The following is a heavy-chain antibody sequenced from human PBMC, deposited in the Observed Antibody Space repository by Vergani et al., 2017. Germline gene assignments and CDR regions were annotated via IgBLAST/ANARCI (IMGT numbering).Heavy chain of an antibody. CDR1: GYTFSSYG. J-gene: IGHJ4*02. V-gene: IGHV1-18*01. CDR2: ISAYNGNT. CDR3: ASDDCSRTICYTDFGLDY. D-gene: IGHD2-2*02. Sequence: HVEMVQSGAEAKKPGASVKVSCKASGYTFSSYGVTWVRQAPGQGLEWMGWISAYNGNTIYAQKFQGRVIMTTDTSTSTAYIELRSLKSDDTAVYYCASDDCSRTICYTDFGLDYWGQGTLVTVSS.